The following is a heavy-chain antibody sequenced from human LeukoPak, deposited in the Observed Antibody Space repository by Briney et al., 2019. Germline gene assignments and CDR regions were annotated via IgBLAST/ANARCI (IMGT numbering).Heavy chain of an antibody. J-gene: IGHJ3*02. CDR2: FYYSGST. Sequence: PSETLSLTCAVSGGSLTGYFWTWIRQPPGKGLEWIGHFYYSGSTYYNPSLESRVSISIDTSKTEFSLELKSVTGADTAVYYCARGFGGTYYTDGLDIWGQGTIVTVSS. V-gene: IGHV4-59*01. D-gene: IGHD1-26*01. CDR3: ARGFGGTYYTDGLDI. CDR1: GGSLTGYF.